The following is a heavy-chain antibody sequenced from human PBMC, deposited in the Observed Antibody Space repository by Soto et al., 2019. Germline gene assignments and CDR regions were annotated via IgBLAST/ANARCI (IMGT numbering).Heavy chain of an antibody. D-gene: IGHD3-22*01. Sequence: GGSLRLSCAASGFTFSSYGVHWVRQAPGKGLEWVASVSYDGSNKHYADSVKGRFTISRDNSRNTLDLQMNSLRAEDTAVYYCAKDTYYYDRSGYYTYDHWGQGTQVT. V-gene: IGHV3-30*18. CDR2: VSYDGSNK. J-gene: IGHJ4*02. CDR1: GFTFSSYG. CDR3: AKDTYYYDRSGYYTYDH.